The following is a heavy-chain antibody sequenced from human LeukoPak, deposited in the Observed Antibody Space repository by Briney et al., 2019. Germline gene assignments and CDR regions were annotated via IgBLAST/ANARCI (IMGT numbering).Heavy chain of an antibody. CDR3: ARVGITMVRGVPNDAFDI. D-gene: IGHD3-10*01. CDR2: ISSSSSYI. J-gene: IGHJ3*02. CDR1: GFTFSSYS. V-gene: IGHV3-21*01. Sequence: PGGSLRLSCAASGFTFSSYSMNWVRQAPGKGLEWVSSISSSSSYIYYADSVKGRFTISRDNAKNSLYLQMNSLRAEDTAVYYCARVGITMVRGVPNDAFDIWGQGTMVTVSS.